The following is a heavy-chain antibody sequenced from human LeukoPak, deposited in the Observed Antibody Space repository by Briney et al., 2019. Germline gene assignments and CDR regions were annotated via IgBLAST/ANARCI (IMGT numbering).Heavy chain of an antibody. CDR3: ARGQWELSYFDY. CDR1: GFTFSSYS. D-gene: IGHD1-26*01. CDR2: ISSSSSYI. V-gene: IGHV3-21*01. Sequence: GGSLRLSCAASGFTFSSYSMNWVRQAPGKGLEWVSSISSSSSYIYYEDSVKGRFTISRDNAKNSLYLQMNSLRAEDTAVYYCARGQWELSYFDYWGQGTLVTVSS. J-gene: IGHJ4*02.